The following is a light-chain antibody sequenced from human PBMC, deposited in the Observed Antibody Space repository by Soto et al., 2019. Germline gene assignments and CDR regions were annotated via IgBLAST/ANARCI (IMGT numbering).Light chain of an antibody. V-gene: IGKV1-39*01. CDR3: QQSYSTPWT. Sequence: DFQTTQSPSSLSAAVGDRVTITCQASQSITNYLNWYQQKPGKAPMLLIYAASSSQSGVPSRLSGSASGTDFTLSNSSLQPEDFATYYCQQSYSTPWTFGHGNKVEIK. CDR1: QSITNY. CDR2: AAS. J-gene: IGKJ1*01.